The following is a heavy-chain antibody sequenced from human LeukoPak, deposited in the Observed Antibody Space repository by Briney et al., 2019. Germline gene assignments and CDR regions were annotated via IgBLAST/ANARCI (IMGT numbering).Heavy chain of an antibody. Sequence: VASVKVSCKASGYTFTGYYMHWVRQAPGQGLEWMGWINPNSGGTNYAQKFQGRVTMTRDTSISTAYMELSRLRSDDTAVYYCARDRSYYGSGSFFDYWGQGTLVTVSS. CDR1: GYTFTGYY. CDR3: ARDRSYYGSGSFFDY. CDR2: INPNSGGT. V-gene: IGHV1-2*02. J-gene: IGHJ4*02. D-gene: IGHD3-10*01.